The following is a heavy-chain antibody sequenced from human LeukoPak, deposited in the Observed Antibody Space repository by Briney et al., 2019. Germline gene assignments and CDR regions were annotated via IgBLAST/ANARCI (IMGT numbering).Heavy chain of an antibody. V-gene: IGHV4-34*01. CDR1: GGSFSDHH. D-gene: IGHD3-10*01. J-gene: IGHJ4*02. Sequence: SETLSLTCAVYGGSFSDHHWTWIRQSPGKGLDWIGEINDSGSALYNPSLMNRVTISVDMSKNHFSLNLTSVTAADTGVYYCGRGPHPHWPPMENWGQGSLVTVSS. CDR2: INDSGSA. CDR3: GRGPHPHWPPMEN.